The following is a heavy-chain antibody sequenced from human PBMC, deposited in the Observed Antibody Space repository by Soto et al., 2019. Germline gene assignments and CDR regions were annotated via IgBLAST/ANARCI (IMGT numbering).Heavy chain of an antibody. CDR3: ARDGYCSGGSCYSVPVFDY. Sequence: PGGSLRLSCAASGFTFSSYDMHWVRQATGKSLEWVSAIGTAGDTYYPGSVKGRFTISRDNSRNTLYLQMNSLRAEDTAVYYCARDGYCSGGSCYSVPVFDYWGQGTLVTVSS. V-gene: IGHV3-13*04. CDR1: GFTFSSYD. J-gene: IGHJ4*02. CDR2: IGTAGDT. D-gene: IGHD2-15*01.